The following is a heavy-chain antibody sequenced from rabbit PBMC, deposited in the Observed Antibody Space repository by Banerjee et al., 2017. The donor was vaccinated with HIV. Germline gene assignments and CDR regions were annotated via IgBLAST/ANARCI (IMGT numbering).Heavy chain of an antibody. CDR2: IYAGSSGSP. V-gene: IGHV1S40*01. CDR3: ARGADTTWLPYYFDL. Sequence: QSLEESGGDLVKPGASLTLTCTASGFSFSSTYWICWVRQAPGKGLEWIACIYAGSSGSPYYASWAKGRFTISKTSSTTVTLQMTSLTAADTATYFCARGADTTWLPYYFDLWGPGTLVTVS. CDR1: GFSFSSTYW. D-gene: IGHD1-1*01. J-gene: IGHJ4*01.